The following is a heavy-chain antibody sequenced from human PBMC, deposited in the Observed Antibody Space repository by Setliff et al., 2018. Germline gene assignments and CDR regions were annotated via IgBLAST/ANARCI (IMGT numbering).Heavy chain of an antibody. D-gene: IGHD3-16*01. CDR2: ISRSGAT. V-gene: IGHV4-31*01. Sequence: SETLSLTCSVSGDSILSPTYTWTWIRQLPGKGLEWIGYISRSGATSHNPSLKRQITISLDTSKNQFSLKLSPVTAADTAIYYCASWGSATAFDLWGQGTVVTVSS. J-gene: IGHJ3*01. CDR1: GDSILSPTYT. CDR3: ASWGSATAFDL.